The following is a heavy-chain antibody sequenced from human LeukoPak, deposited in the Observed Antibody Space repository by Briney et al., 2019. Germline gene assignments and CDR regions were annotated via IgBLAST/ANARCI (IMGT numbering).Heavy chain of an antibody. CDR3: VRDMVHSGYFEY. Sequence: ASVKVSFKASGYTFTIYGISWVRQAPGQGREWMGIINPSGGTTTYAQKFQGRVSLTRDMSTSTVYMELSSLTSEDTAVYYCVRDMVHSGYFEYWGQGTLVTVSS. CDR1: GYTFTIYG. V-gene: IGHV1-46*01. J-gene: IGHJ1*01. CDR2: INPSGGTT. D-gene: IGHD3-10*01.